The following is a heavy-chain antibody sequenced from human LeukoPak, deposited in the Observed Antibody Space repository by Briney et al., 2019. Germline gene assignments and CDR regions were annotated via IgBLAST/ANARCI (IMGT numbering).Heavy chain of an antibody. CDR3: AREWELLRLDY. J-gene: IGHJ4*02. CDR2: ISSSSSYI. CDR1: GFTFSSYS. D-gene: IGHD1-26*01. Sequence: GGSLRLSCAASGFTFSSYSMNWVRQAPGKGLEWVSSISSSSSYIYYADSVKGRFTISRDNAKNSLYLQMNSLRAEDTALYYCAREWELLRLDYWGQGTLVTVSS. V-gene: IGHV3-21*04.